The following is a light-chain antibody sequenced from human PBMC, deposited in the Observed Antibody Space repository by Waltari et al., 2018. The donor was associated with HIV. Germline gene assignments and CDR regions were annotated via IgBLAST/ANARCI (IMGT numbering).Light chain of an antibody. CDR1: SSDVGGYHY. CDR3: RSFTSSSLYV. V-gene: IGLV2-14*01. J-gene: IGLJ1*01. Sequence: QSALTHPTSVSGSPGQSITISCTGTSSDVGGYHYVSWYQQHPGKAPKLMIYEVSNRPSGVSDRFSGSKSGNTASLTISGLQAEDEADYYCRSFTSSSLYVFGTGTKVTVL. CDR2: EVS.